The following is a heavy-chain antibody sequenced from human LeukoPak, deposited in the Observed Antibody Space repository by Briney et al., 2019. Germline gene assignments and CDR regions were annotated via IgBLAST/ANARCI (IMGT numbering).Heavy chain of an antibody. D-gene: IGHD1-26*01. V-gene: IGHV3-30*04. CDR3: AKVESYYAETDSFDY. Sequence: PGGSLRLSCAASGFTFSSYAMHWVRQAPGKGLEWVAVISYDGSNKYYADSVKGRFTISRDNSKNTLYLQMNSLRAEDTAVYYCAKVESYYAETDSFDYWGQGTLVTVSS. CDR1: GFTFSSYA. J-gene: IGHJ4*02. CDR2: ISYDGSNK.